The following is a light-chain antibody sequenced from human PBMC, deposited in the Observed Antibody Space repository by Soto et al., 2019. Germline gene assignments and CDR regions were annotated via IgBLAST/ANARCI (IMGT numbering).Light chain of an antibody. CDR2: DAS. V-gene: IGKV3-11*01. J-gene: IGKJ4*02. CDR1: QSVGSF. Sequence: EIVLAQSPATLSLSPGESATLSCRASQSVGSFLAWYQQKPGQAPRLLIYDASNRATGIPARFSGSGSGTDFTLTISSLEPEDFAVYYWQQRSNWPLLTFGGGTKVEIK. CDR3: QQRSNWPLLT.